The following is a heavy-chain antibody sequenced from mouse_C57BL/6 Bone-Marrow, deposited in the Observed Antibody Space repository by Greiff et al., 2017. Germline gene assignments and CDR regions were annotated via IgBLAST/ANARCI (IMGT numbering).Heavy chain of an antibody. CDR2: IWSGGST. Sequence: VQLQQSGPGLVQPSQSLSITCTVSGFSLTSYGVHWVRQSPGKGLEWLGVIWSGGSTDYNAAFISRLSFSKDNSKRQVFFKMNCLQDDDTAVYYCARDSRGANYYGSIYWFAYWGQEALVSVSA. CDR3: ARDSRGANYYGSIYWFAY. V-gene: IGHV2-2*01. CDR1: GFSLTSYG. D-gene: IGHD1-1*01. J-gene: IGHJ3*01.